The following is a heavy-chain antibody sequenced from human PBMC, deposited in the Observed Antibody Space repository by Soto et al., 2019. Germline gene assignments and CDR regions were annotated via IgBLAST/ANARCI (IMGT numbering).Heavy chain of an antibody. D-gene: IGHD3-22*01. Sequence: SLRLSCAASGFTFSSYGMHWVRQAPGKGLEWVAVISYDGSNKYYADSVKGRFTISRDNSKNTLYLQMNSLRAEDTAVYYCARGYDYYDSSGYYINWGQGTLVTVSS. J-gene: IGHJ4*02. CDR2: ISYDGSNK. V-gene: IGHV3-30*03. CDR1: GFTFSSYG. CDR3: ARGYDYYDSSGYYIN.